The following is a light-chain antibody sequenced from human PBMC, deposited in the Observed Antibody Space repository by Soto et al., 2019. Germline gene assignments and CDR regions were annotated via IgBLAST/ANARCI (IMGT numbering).Light chain of an antibody. J-gene: IGLJ2*01. V-gene: IGLV2-14*01. CDR3: CSYTSSSTLVV. Sequence: QSALTQPASVSGSPGQSSTISCTGTSSDVGGYNYVSWYQQHPGKAPTLMIYDVSNRPSGVSNRFSGSKSGNTASLTISGLQAEDEADYYCCSYTSSSTLVVFGGGTKLTVL. CDR1: SSDVGGYNY. CDR2: DVS.